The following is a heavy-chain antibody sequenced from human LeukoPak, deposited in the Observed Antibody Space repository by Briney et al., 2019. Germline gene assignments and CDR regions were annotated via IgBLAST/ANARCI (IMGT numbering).Heavy chain of an antibody. Sequence: GGSLRLSCAASGFTFSSYSMNWVRQAPGKGLEWVSSISSSSSYIYYADSVKGRFTISRDNAKNSLYLQMNSLRAEDTALYYCARERATLDYYYYMDVWGKGTTVTVSS. J-gene: IGHJ6*03. D-gene: IGHD5-12*01. CDR3: ARERATLDYYYYMDV. CDR1: GFTFSSYS. CDR2: ISSSSSYI. V-gene: IGHV3-21*04.